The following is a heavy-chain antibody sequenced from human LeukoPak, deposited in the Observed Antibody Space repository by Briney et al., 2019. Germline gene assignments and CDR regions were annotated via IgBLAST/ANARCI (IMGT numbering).Heavy chain of an antibody. CDR3: ARVARDVRVFDV. CDR2: MHYSGTT. V-gene: IGHV4-31*03. D-gene: IGHD6-6*01. J-gene: IGHJ3*01. Sequence: TSETLSLTCTVSGDSIKSGHNYWTWVRQRPGKGLEWIGYMHYSGTTYYNPSLQRRLTISVDAYDNQVSLEMTSVTVADTAMYYCARVARDVRVFDVWGQGTMVTISS. CDR1: GDSIKSGHNY.